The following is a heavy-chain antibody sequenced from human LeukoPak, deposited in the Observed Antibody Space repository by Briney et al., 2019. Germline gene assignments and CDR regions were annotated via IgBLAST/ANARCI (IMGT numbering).Heavy chain of an antibody. CDR1: GINFNTYA. CDR2: ISGDGDRT. D-gene: IGHD5-12*01. J-gene: IGHJ5*02. V-gene: IGHV3-43*02. Sequence: GGSLRLSCAASGINFNTYAMHWVRQAPGKGLEWVSLISGDGDRTSYADSVKGRFTISRDNDKNSLYLQMNSLRIEDTTLYYCAKDRGYEVVFDPWGQGTLVAVSS. CDR3: AKDRGYEVVFDP.